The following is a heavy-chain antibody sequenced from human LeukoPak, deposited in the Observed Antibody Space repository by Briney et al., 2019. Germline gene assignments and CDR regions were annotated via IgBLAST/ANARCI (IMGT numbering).Heavy chain of an antibody. J-gene: IGHJ4*02. V-gene: IGHV3-23*01. CDR3: AKDSPSRTATTEVPVDY. CDR2: VSYGGGGT. D-gene: IGHD5-24*01. CDR1: GFTSSSYA. Sequence: GGSLRLSCAASGFTSSSYAMSWVRQAPGKGLEWVSGVSYGGGGTYYADAVKGRFTISRDNSKNTLYLQLNSLRAEDTAVYYCAKDSPSRTATTEVPVDYWGQGTLVTVSS.